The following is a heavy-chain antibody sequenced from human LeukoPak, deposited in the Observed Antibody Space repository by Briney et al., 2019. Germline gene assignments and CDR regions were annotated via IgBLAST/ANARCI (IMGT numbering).Heavy chain of an antibody. V-gene: IGHV3-7*03. Sequence: GGSLRLSCAASGFTFSNYWMTWDRQAPGKGLEWVANINRDGSERYYVDSVKGRFTISRDDAKSSLYLQMNSLRAEDTAVYYCARRNAMDVWGQGTTVIVFS. J-gene: IGHJ6*02. CDR1: GFTFSNYW. CDR2: INRDGSER. CDR3: ARRNAMDV.